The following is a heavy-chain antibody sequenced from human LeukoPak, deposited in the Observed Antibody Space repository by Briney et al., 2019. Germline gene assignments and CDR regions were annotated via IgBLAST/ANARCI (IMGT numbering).Heavy chain of an antibody. CDR3: ARAHTYDYDSSGLH. Sequence: GGSLRLSCAASGFTFSYYWMTWVRQAPGKGLEWVANINQDGSKKNYVDSVKGRFTISRDNAKKSQYLQMNSLRADDTAVYYCARAHTYDYDSSGLHWGQGTLVTVSS. CDR1: GFTFSYYW. D-gene: IGHD3-22*01. J-gene: IGHJ4*02. V-gene: IGHV3-7*01. CDR2: INQDGSKK.